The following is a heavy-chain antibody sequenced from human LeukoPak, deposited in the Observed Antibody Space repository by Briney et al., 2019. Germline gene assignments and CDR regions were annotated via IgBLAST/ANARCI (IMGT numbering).Heavy chain of an antibody. D-gene: IGHD5-12*01. V-gene: IGHV3-30*02. CDR1: GFTFSSYG. Sequence: GGSLRLSCAASGFTFSSYGIHWVRQAPGKGLEWVAFIRSDGGNKYYADSVKGRFTISRDNSKNTLYLQMNSLRSEDTAVYYCARGPSGYDPLDPGGLVSYMDVWGKGTTVTVSS. J-gene: IGHJ6*03. CDR3: ARGPSGYDPLDPGGLVSYMDV. CDR2: IRSDGGNK.